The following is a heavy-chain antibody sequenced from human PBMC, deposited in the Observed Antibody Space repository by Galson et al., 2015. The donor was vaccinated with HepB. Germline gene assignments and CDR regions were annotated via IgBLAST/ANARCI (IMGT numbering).Heavy chain of an antibody. D-gene: IGHD6-25*01. CDR2: ISSGGTR. Sequence: SLRLSCAASGFSFINSGMSWVRQAPGKGLEWVSYISSGGTRYYADSVKGRFTISRDNGKKSMYLHMNSLRAEDTAVYFCARNPASYDYYNMDVWGQGTTVTVSS. J-gene: IGHJ6*02. CDR3: ARNPASYDYYNMDV. V-gene: IGHV3-48*01. CDR1: GFSFINSG.